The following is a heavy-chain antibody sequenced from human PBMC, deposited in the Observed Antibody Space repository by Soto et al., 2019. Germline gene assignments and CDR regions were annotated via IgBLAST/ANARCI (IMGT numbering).Heavy chain of an antibody. J-gene: IGHJ4*02. Sequence: ASVKVSCKASGYTFTDYYIHWVRQAPGQGLEWMGWINPNSGDTNYAQKFQGRVTMTRDTSISTVYMELSSLRSDDTAVYYCARDFGKITMIVVATRFDYWGQGTLVTVSS. CDR1: GYTFTDYY. D-gene: IGHD3-22*01. CDR2: INPNSGDT. V-gene: IGHV1-2*02. CDR3: ARDFGKITMIVVATRFDY.